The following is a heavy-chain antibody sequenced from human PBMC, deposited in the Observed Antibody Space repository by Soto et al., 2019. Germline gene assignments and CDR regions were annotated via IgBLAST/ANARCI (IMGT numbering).Heavy chain of an antibody. D-gene: IGHD3-22*01. CDR2: IGTAGDT. CDR1: GFTFSSYD. Sequence: GGSLRLSCSASGFTFSSYDMHWVRQGPGKGLEWVSAIGTAGDTNYAGSVKGRFTISRENAKNSLYLQMNSLRAGDTAIYFCARAIGPTLFDYWGQGTLVTVSS. J-gene: IGHJ4*02. V-gene: IGHV3-13*04. CDR3: ARAIGPTLFDY.